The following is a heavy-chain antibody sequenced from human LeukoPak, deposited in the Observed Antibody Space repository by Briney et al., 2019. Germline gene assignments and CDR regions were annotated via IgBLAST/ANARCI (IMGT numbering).Heavy chain of an antibody. CDR3: HPLVRFDY. V-gene: IGHV3-21*01. CDR1: GFTFSSYT. CDR2: ISSSSSYI. J-gene: IGHJ4*02. D-gene: IGHD3-16*01. Sequence: GGWLRLSCAASGFTFSSYTMNSVRQAPGKGLEWVSSISSSSSYIHYADSVKGRFSISRDNAKNSLYLQMNSLRAEDTAVYYCHPLVRFDYWGQGTLVTVSS.